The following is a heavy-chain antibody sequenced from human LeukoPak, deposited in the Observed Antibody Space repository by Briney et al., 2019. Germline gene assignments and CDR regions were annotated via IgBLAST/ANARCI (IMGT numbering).Heavy chain of an antibody. CDR2: ISGSGGSI. V-gene: IGHV3-23*01. Sequence: HSGGSLRLSCAASGFTFSSYDMSWVRQAPGKGLEWVSSISGSGGSIYYADSVKGRFTISRDNSKSTLYLQMNSLRAEDTAIYYCAKEAVAAAGPFDYWGQGTLVTVSS. CDR3: AKEAVAAAGPFDY. CDR1: GFTFSSYD. J-gene: IGHJ4*02. D-gene: IGHD6-13*01.